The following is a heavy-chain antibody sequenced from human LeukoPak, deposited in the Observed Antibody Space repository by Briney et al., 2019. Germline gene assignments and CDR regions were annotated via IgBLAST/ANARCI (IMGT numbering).Heavy chain of an antibody. CDR2: VSSSSSYI. D-gene: IGHD3-22*01. J-gene: IGHJ1*01. V-gene: IGHV3-21*01. CDR1: GLTFSSYG. CDR3: ARDHDFYDSFFQH. Sequence: GGSLRLSCAASGLTFSSYGMSWVRQAPGKGLEWVSSVSSSSSYIYYADSVKGRFTISRDNAKNSLYLQMNSLRAEDTAVYYCARDHDFYDSFFQHWGQGTLVTVSS.